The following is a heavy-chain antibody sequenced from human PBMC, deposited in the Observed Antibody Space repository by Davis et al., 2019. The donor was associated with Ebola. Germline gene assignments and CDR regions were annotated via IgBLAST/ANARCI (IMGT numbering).Heavy chain of an antibody. CDR1: GFTFSSYW. D-gene: IGHD6-6*01. J-gene: IGHJ4*02. V-gene: IGHV3-74*01. Sequence: GESLKISCAASGFTFSSYWMHWVRQAPGKGLVWVSRINSDGSSTSYADSVKGRFTISRDSAKNTLYLQMNSLRAEDTAVYYCARDKGGYSSSFDYWGQGTLVTVSS. CDR3: ARDKGGYSSSFDY. CDR2: INSDGSST.